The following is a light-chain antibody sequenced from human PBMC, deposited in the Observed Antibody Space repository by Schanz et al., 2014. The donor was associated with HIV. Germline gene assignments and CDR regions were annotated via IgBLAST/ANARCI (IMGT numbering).Light chain of an antibody. CDR3: QQYNSYSRT. CDR1: QSIGNS. J-gene: IGKJ1*01. CDR2: KAS. Sequence: IQMTQSPATLYASVGDRVTITCRTSQSIGNSLAWLQQKPGRAPKVLIYKASTLESGVPSTFRGSGSGTDFTLTISSLQPDDFATYYCQQYNSYSRTFGQGTKVEIK. V-gene: IGKV1-5*03.